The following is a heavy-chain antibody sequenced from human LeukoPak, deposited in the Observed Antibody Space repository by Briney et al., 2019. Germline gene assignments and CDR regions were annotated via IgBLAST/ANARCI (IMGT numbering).Heavy chain of an antibody. V-gene: IGHV3-49*04. J-gene: IGHJ4*02. CDR3: TRDYGDRYYYDSSAPFDY. D-gene: IGHD3-22*01. CDR1: GFTFGDYA. Sequence: GGSLRLSCTASGFTFGDYAMSWVRQAPGKGLEWVGFIRSKAYGGTTEYAASVKGRFTISRDDSKSIAYLQMNSLKTEDTAVYYCTRDYGDRYYYDSSAPFDYRGQGTLVTVSS. CDR2: IRSKAYGGTT.